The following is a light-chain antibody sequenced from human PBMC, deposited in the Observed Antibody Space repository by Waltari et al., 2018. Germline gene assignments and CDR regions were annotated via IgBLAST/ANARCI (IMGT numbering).Light chain of an antibody. V-gene: IGKV3-20*01. CDR1: KSVSRS. J-gene: IGKJ1*01. CDR2: GAS. Sequence: EIVLTQSPGTLSLSPGERDTISCRASKSVSRSLARYQQKPGQAPRLLSYGASSRATGVPDRFSGSGSGTDFSLTISRLEPEDFAVYYCQHYVRLPVSFGQGTKVEIK. CDR3: QHYVRLPVS.